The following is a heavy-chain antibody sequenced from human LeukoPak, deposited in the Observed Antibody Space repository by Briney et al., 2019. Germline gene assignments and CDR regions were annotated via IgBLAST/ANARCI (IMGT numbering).Heavy chain of an antibody. CDR3: AKDKGLRYDY. CDR2: ISGSGGST. CDR1: GFTFSSYA. J-gene: IGHJ4*02. D-gene: IGHD3-16*02. Sequence: PWGSLRLSCAASGFTFSSYAMHWVRQAPGKGLEWVSAISGSGGSTYYADSVKGRFTISRDNSKNTLYLQMNSLRAEDTAVYYCAKDKGLRYDYWGQGTLVTVSS. V-gene: IGHV3-23*01.